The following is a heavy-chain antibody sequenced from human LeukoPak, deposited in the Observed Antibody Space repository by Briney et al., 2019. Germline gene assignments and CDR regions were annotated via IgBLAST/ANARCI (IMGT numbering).Heavy chain of an antibody. CDR2: IYYSGST. J-gene: IGHJ6*02. D-gene: IGHD3-10*01. CDR1: GGSISSYY. CDR3: ARDKAYYYGSGSYYGVYYYGMDV. Sequence: SETLSLTCTVSGGSISSYYWSWIRQPPGKGLEWIGYIYYSGSTNYNPSLKSRVTISVDTSKNQFSLKLSSVTAADTAVYYCARDKAYYYGSGSYYGVYYYGMDVWGQGTTVTVSS. V-gene: IGHV4-59*01.